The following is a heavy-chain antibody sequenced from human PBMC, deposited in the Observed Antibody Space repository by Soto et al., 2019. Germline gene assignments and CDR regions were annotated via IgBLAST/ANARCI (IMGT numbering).Heavy chain of an antibody. CDR2: ISAYNGNT. V-gene: IGHV1-18*01. J-gene: IGHJ4*02. CDR3: AREGYCISTSCYASALDY. Sequence: GASVKVSCKASGYTLTSYGISWVRQAPGQGLEWMGWISAYNGNTDYPQKLQGRVTMTTDTSTSTAYMELRSLRSDDTAVYYCAREGYCISTSCYASALDYWGQGTLVTVSS. D-gene: IGHD2-2*01. CDR1: GYTLTSYG.